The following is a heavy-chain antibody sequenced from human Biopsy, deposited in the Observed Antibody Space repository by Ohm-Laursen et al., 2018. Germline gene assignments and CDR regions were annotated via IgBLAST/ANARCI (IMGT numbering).Heavy chain of an antibody. V-gene: IGHV4-61*08. CDR1: GASIISGGHF. CDR2: IYYSGTT. D-gene: IGHD2-21*02. J-gene: IGHJ4*02. CDR3: ARDDAVTVIRGLYY. Sequence: SETLSLTWTVSGASIISGGHFWNWIRQPPGKGLEWIGYIYYSGTTDYSPSLKSRVTISIDKSKNQFFLKLSSVTAEDTAVYYCARDDAVTVIRGLYYWGQGALVTVSS.